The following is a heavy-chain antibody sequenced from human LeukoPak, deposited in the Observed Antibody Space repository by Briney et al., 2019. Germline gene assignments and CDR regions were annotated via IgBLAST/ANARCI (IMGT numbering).Heavy chain of an antibody. CDR2: VNHSGST. CDR3: ARRNDFWSGYYR. D-gene: IGHD3-3*01. Sequence: KPLGTPSLTCAVHGGSFSGYYWSWIRQPPGKGLGWIGEVNHSGSTNYNPSLKSRVTISVDTSKNQFSLKLSSVTAADTAVYYCARRNDFWSGYYRWGQGTLVTVSS. J-gene: IGHJ5*02. V-gene: IGHV4-34*01. CDR1: GGSFSGYY.